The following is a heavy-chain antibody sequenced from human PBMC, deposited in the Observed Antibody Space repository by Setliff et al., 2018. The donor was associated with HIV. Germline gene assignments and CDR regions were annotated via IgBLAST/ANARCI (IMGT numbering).Heavy chain of an antibody. CDR3: AKGGYYDSTGYYYYYLYYFDE. J-gene: IGHJ6*03. CDR1: GDTFNSYA. Sequence: GPPVKVSCKASGDTFNSYAISWVRQAPGQGLEWMGGVIPIFGTANYAQKFQGRVTITADESTSTAYMELSSLRSEDTAVYYCAKGGYYDSTGYYYYYLYYFDEWGKGTTVTVSS. D-gene: IGHD3-22*01. CDR2: VIPIFGTA. V-gene: IGHV1-69*13.